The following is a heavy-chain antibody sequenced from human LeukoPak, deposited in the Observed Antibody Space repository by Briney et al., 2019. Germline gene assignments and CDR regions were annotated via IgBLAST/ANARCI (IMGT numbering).Heavy chain of an antibody. Sequence: SSETLSLTCIVSGGSISTYYWNWIRQPAGKGLEWIGRIHTSGSTNYNPSLKSRVTVSVDTSKNQFSLKLSSVTAADTAVYYCARGKVVAGTPGQNSWDYWGQGTLVTVSS. V-gene: IGHV4-4*07. CDR3: ARGKVVAGTPGQNSWDY. J-gene: IGHJ4*02. D-gene: IGHD6-19*01. CDR2: IHTSGST. CDR1: GGSISTYY.